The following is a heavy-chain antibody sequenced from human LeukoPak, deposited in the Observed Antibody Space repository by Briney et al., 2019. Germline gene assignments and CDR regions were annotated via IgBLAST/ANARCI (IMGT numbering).Heavy chain of an antibody. Sequence: PGGSLRLSCVVSGFTFSSYAMHWVRQAPGKGLEWVANVNQEARDKYYVDSVRGRFTISRDNAKNSVYLQMNSLTAEDTAVYYCAREGVVDFNDDAFDIWGQGTMVTVSS. J-gene: IGHJ3*02. D-gene: IGHD3-3*01. CDR3: AREGVVDFNDDAFDI. V-gene: IGHV3-7*01. CDR2: VNQEARDK. CDR1: GFTFSSYA.